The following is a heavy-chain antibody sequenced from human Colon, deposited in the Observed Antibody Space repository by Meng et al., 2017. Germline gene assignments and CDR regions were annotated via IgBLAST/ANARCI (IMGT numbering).Heavy chain of an antibody. D-gene: IGHD3-22*01. CDR1: GGPINTYY. J-gene: IGHJ2*01. CDR2: FYYSGST. CDR3: ARVRKGLVIGVRYFDL. V-gene: IGHV4-59*08. Sequence: QVQLQESGPGLVKPSETLSLTCTVSGGPINTYYWTWIRQPPGKGLEWIGYFYYSGSTTYNPSLKSRVTISVDTSKNQFSLKLNSVTAADTAVYYCARVRKGLVIGVRYFDLWGRGTLVTVSS.